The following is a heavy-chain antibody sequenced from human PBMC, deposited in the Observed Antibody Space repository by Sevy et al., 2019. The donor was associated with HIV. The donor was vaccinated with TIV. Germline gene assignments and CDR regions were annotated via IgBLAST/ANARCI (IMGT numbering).Heavy chain of an antibody. CDR1: GFTFSSYW. Sequence: GGSLRLSCAASGFTFSSYWMSWVRQAPGKGLEWVANIKQDGSEKYYVDSVKGRFTISRDNAKNSLYLQMNSLRAEDTAVYYCAINQHPLSITMVRGVINYYGMDVWGQGTTVTVSS. J-gene: IGHJ6*02. D-gene: IGHD3-10*01. CDR3: AINQHPLSITMVRGVINYYGMDV. V-gene: IGHV3-7*01. CDR2: IKQDGSEK.